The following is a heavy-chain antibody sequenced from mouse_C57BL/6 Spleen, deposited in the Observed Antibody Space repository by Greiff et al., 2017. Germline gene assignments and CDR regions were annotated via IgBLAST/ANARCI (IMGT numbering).Heavy chain of an antibody. CDR2: IDPSDSYT. J-gene: IGHJ2*01. CDR1: GYTFTSYW. D-gene: IGHD1-1*01. Sequence: VQLQQPGAELVMPGASVKLSCKASGYTFTSYWMHWVKQRPGQGLEWIGEIDPSDSYTNYNQKFKGKSTLTVDKSSSTAYMQLSSLTSEDSAVYYCATGLLRRNHYLDYWGQGTTLTVSS. V-gene: IGHV1-69*01. CDR3: ATGLLRRNHYLDY.